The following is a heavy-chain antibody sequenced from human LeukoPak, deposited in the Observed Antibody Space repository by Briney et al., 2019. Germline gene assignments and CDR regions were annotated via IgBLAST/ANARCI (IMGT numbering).Heavy chain of an antibody. Sequence: APVKVSCKPSEGTFSSYAISWVRQAPGQGLDWMGRIIPILGIANYAQKFQGRVTITADKSTSTAYMELSSLRSEDTAVYYCARDGPIFGVVTQDYWGQGTLVTVSS. CDR2: IIPILGIA. D-gene: IGHD3-3*01. CDR1: EGTFSSYA. V-gene: IGHV1-69*04. J-gene: IGHJ4*02. CDR3: ARDGPIFGVVTQDY.